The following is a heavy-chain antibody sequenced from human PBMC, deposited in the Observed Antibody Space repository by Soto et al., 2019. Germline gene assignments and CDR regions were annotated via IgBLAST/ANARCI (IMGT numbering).Heavy chain of an antibody. V-gene: IGHV1-8*01. J-gene: IGHJ5*02. CDR3: VRGGFLSHDHVIIAPATLGFDP. CDR1: GYTFTTYD. CDR2: MNPNRTNT. D-gene: IGHD2-2*01. Sequence: QVQLMQSGAEVKKPGASVKVSCKASGYTFTTYDINWVRQAPGQGLEWMGWMNPNRTNTGNAEKFQGRVTMTRDTSISTADMELSSLRYDDTAVYYCVRGGFLSHDHVIIAPATLGFDPWGQGTLVTVSS.